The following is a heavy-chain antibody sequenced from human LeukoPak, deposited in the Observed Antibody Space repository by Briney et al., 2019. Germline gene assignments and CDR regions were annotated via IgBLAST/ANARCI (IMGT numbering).Heavy chain of an antibody. CDR2: IYSGGST. CDR1: GFTVSSNY. CDR3: ARETYYYDSSRAFDI. J-gene: IGHJ3*02. V-gene: IGHV3-53*01. D-gene: IGHD3-22*01. Sequence: PGGSLRLSCAASGFTVSSNYMSWVRQAPGKGLEWVSVIYSGGSTYYADSVKGRFTISRDNSKNTLYLQMNSLRAEDTAVYYCARETYYYDSSRAFDIWGQGAMVTVSS.